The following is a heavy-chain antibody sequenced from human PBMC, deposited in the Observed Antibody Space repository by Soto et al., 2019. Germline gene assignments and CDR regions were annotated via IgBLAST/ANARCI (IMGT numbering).Heavy chain of an antibody. D-gene: IGHD2-15*01. CDR2: ISHVGNS. CDR3: ARRGYGYCSGGSCYGYNWFDP. J-gene: IGHJ5*02. V-gene: IGHV4-4*02. CDR1: GDSISSRNW. Sequence: SETLSLTCTVSGDSISSRNWWNWVRQPPGKGLEWIGQISHVGNSNYNPSLQSRVTISVDKSKNQFSLELSSVTAADTAVYYCARRGYGYCSGGSCYGYNWFDPWGQGTLVTVSS.